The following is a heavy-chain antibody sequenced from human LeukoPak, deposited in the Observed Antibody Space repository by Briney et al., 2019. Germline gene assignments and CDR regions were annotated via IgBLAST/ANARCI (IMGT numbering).Heavy chain of an antibody. D-gene: IGHD6-19*01. CDR3: AKVGSGWPTTSYDY. CDR2: ISSSSSYI. V-gene: IGHV3-21*04. Sequence: PGGSLRLSCAASGFTFSSYSMNWVRQAPGKGLEWVSSISSSSSYIYYADSVRGRFTISRDNAKNTLYLQMNSLRAEDTAVYYCAKVGSGWPTTSYDYWGQGTLVTVSS. J-gene: IGHJ4*02. CDR1: GFTFSSYS.